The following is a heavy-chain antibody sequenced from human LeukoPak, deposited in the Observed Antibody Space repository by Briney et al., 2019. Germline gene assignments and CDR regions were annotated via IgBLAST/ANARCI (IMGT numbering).Heavy chain of an antibody. J-gene: IGHJ3*02. V-gene: IGHV4-61*01. CDR1: GGSVSSGSYY. CDR3: ARDANSGSYYLHGAFDI. CDR2: IYYSGST. Sequence: SETLSLTCTVSGGSVSSGSYYWSWIRQPPGKGLEWIGYIYYSGSTYYNPSLKSRVTISVDTSKNQFSLKLSSVTAADTAVYYCARDANSGSYYLHGAFDIWGQGTMVTVSS. D-gene: IGHD1-26*01.